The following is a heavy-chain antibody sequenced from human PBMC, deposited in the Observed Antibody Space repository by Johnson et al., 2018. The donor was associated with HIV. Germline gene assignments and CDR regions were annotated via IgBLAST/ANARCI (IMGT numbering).Heavy chain of an antibody. CDR1: GFTVNGNY. CDR3: ASGLMGTNRGDLSDAFYI. V-gene: IGHV3-66*01. CDR2: IYSGGST. J-gene: IGHJ3*02. D-gene: IGHD1/OR15-1a*01. Sequence: VQVVESGGGLIQPGGSLRLSCAASGFTVNGNYMSWVRQAPGKGLEWVAVIYSGGSTYYADSVKGRFTISRDNSRNKLHLQMNSLRAEDTAVYYCASGLMGTNRGDLSDAFYIWGQGTMVTVS.